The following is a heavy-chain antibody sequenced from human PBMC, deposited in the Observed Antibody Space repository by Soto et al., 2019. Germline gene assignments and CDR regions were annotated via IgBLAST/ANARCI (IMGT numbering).Heavy chain of an antibody. CDR2: TYYRSKWNN. CDR1: GDSVSSNSAA. Sequence: QTLSLTCAISGDSVSSNSAAWNWIGQSPSRGLEWLGRTYYRSKWNNDYALSVKSRITINPGTPKNQFSLHLYSVTPEDTAVYYCTGITSFRGMDVWGQGTPVTVSS. CDR3: TGITSFRGMDV. D-gene: IGHD3-10*01. J-gene: IGHJ6*02. V-gene: IGHV6-1*01.